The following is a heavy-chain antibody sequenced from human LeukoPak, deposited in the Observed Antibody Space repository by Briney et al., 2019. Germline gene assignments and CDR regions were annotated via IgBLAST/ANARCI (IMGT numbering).Heavy chain of an antibody. D-gene: IGHD3-22*01. CDR1: GFTFSNAW. Sequence: GGSLRLSCAASGFTFSNAWMSWVRQAPGKGLEWVAFIRYDGSNKYYADSVKGRFTISRDNSKNTLYLQMNSLRAEDTAVYYCAKEITIYDSSGPDYWGQGTLVTVSS. CDR2: IRYDGSNK. J-gene: IGHJ4*02. CDR3: AKEITIYDSSGPDY. V-gene: IGHV3-30*02.